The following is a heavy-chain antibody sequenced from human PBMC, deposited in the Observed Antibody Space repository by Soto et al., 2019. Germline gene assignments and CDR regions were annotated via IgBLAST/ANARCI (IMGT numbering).Heavy chain of an antibody. J-gene: IGHJ6*02. CDR1: GGSFSGYY. CDR2: INHSGST. D-gene: IGHD3-3*01. V-gene: IGHV4-34*01. CDR3: ARGHGDYDFWSGYYGNYYYGMDV. Sequence: PSETLSLTCAVYGGSFSGYYWSWIRQPPGKGLGWIGEINHSGSTNYNPSLKSRVTISVDTSKNQFSLKLSSVTAADTAVYYCARGHGDYDFWSGYYGNYYYGMDVWGQGTTVTVSS.